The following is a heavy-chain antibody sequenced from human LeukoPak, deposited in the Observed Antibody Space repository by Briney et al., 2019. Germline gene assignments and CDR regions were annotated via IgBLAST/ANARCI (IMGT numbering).Heavy chain of an antibody. Sequence: SVKVSCKASGGTFSSYAISWVRQAPGQGLEWMGGIIPIFGTANYAQKFQGRVTITADESTSTAYMELSSLRSEDTALYYCARGPVYYYYMDVWGKGTTVTVSS. V-gene: IGHV1-69*01. D-gene: IGHD4-11*01. J-gene: IGHJ6*03. CDR3: ARGPVYYYYMDV. CDR2: IIPIFGTA. CDR1: GGTFSSYA.